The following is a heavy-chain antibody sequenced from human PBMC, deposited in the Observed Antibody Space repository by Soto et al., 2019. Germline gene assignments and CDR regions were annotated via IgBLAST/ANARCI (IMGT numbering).Heavy chain of an antibody. V-gene: IGHV3-53*01. CDR3: ARSPESTYYYDSSHFDY. CDR2: IYSGGST. CDR1: GFTVSSNY. J-gene: IGHJ4*02. Sequence: GGSLRLSCAASGFTVSSNYMSWVRQAPGKGLEWVSVIYSGGSTYYADSVKGRFTISRDNSKNTLYLQMNSLRAEDTAVYYCARSPESTYYYDSSHFDYWGQGTLVTVSS. D-gene: IGHD3-22*01.